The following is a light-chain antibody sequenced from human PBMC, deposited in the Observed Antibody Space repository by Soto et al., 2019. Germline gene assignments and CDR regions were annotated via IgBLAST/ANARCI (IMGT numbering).Light chain of an antibody. V-gene: IGLV2-14*03. Sequence: QSALTQPASVSGSPGQAITISCTGTSSDVGGYNYISWHQQHPGKVPKLIIYDVFSRPSGVSHRFSASQSGNTASLTISGLQAEDEADYYCCSYTSHNAFAVFGGGTKVTVL. CDR3: CSYTSHNAFAV. CDR2: DVF. CDR1: SSDVGGYNY. J-gene: IGLJ2*01.